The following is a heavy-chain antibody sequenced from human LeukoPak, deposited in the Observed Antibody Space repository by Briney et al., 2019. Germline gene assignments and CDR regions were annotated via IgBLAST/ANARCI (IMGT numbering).Heavy chain of an antibody. CDR1: GGTFSSYA. CDR2: IIPILGIA. V-gene: IGHV1-69*04. D-gene: IGHD3-22*01. CDR3: ASPLYYYDSSGHPGYFQH. Sequence: GSSVKVSCKASGGTFSSYAISWVRQAPGQGLEWMGRIIPILGIANYAQKFQGRVTITADKSTSTAYMELSSLRSEDTAVYYCASPLYYYDSSGHPGYFQHWGQGTLVTVSS. J-gene: IGHJ1*01.